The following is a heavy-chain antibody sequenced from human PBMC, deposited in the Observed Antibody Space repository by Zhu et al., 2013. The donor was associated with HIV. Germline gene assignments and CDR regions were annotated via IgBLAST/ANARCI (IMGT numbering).Heavy chain of an antibody. J-gene: IGHJ3*02. CDR2: IYYSGST. V-gene: IGHV4-59*01. D-gene: IGHD6-13*01. CDR3: AREGAIAAAEDNAFDI. Sequence: QVQLQESGPGLVKPSETLSLTCTVSGGSISSYYWSWIRQPPGKGLEWIGYIYYSGSTNYNPSLKSRVTISVDTSKNQFSLKLSSVTAADTAVYYCAREGAIAAAEDNAFDIWGQGTMVTVSS. CDR1: GGSISSYY.